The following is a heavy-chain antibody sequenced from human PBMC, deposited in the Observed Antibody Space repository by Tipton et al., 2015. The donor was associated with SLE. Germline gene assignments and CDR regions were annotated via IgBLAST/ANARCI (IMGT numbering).Heavy chain of an antibody. J-gene: IGHJ4*02. CDR2: IYHTGST. D-gene: IGHD4-17*01. V-gene: IGHV4-39*07. CDR1: GGSISSGNYY. Sequence: TLSLTCTVSGGSISSGNYYWAWIRQPPGKGLEWIGSIYHTGSTHYNPSLRSRVTISIDTSKNQFSLRLSSVTAADTAVYYCARRVWDYGDSYYFDVWGPGTLVTVSS. CDR3: ARRVWDYGDSYYFDV.